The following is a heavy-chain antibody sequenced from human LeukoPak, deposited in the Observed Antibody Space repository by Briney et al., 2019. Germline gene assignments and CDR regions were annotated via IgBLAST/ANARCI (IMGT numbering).Heavy chain of an antibody. CDR2: ISYDGSNK. CDR3: AGGQLDY. Sequence: GRSLRPSCAASGFTFSSYAMHWVRQAPGKGLEWVAVISYDGSNKYYADSVKGRFTISRDNSKNTLYLQMNSLRAEDTAVYYCAGGQLDYWGQGTLVTISS. J-gene: IGHJ4*02. D-gene: IGHD3-16*01. CDR1: GFTFSSYA. V-gene: IGHV3-30-3*01.